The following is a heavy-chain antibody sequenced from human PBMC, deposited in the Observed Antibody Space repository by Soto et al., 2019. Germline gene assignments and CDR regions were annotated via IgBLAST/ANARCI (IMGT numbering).Heavy chain of an antibody. Sequence: QVQLQQWGAGLLKPSETLSLTCAVYGGSFSGYYWSWIRQPPGKGLEWIGEINHSGSTNYNPSLKSRGTISGNTSQNQVSLKLSFGTAADTAVYYCARGRDGDYEGDAFDIWGQGTMVTVSS. CDR1: GGSFSGYY. CDR2: INHSGST. CDR3: ARGRDGDYEGDAFDI. J-gene: IGHJ3*02. V-gene: IGHV4-34*01. D-gene: IGHD4-17*01.